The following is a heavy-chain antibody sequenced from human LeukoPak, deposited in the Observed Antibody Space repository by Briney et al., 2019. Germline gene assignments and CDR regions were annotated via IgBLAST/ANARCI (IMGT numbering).Heavy chain of an antibody. CDR2: IKEDGSEK. V-gene: IGHV3-7*01. J-gene: IGHJ4*02. CDR1: GFTFSNYW. Sequence: LSGESLRLSCAASGFTFSNYWMSWVRQAPGKGLEWVANIKEDGSEKYYVDSVKGRFTISRDNAKNSLYLQMNSLRAEDTAVYYCARTIRGYWGQGTLVTVSS. CDR3: ARTIRGY. D-gene: IGHD3-10*01.